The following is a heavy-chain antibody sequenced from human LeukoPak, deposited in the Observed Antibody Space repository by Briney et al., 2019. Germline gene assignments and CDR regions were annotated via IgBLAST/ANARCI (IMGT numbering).Heavy chain of an antibody. Sequence: ASVKVSCKASGYTFTNHYIHWVRQAPGQGLEWMGIINPSGGGTTYAQKFQGRVTMTRDTSTSTVYMDLSSLRSDGTAVHYCARERELRPPYFDYWGQGTLVTVSS. V-gene: IGHV1-46*01. D-gene: IGHD1-26*01. CDR1: GYTFTNHY. J-gene: IGHJ4*02. CDR2: INPSGGGT. CDR3: ARERELRPPYFDY.